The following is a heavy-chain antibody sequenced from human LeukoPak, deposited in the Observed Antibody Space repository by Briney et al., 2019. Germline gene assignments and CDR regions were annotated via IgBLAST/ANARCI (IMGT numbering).Heavy chain of an antibody. CDR3: ARDRVPTYYYDSSGLNWFDP. V-gene: IGHV3-21*01. CDR2: ITRSSSYI. Sequence: GGSLRLSCAASGFTFSSYSMNWVRQAPGKGLEWVSSITRSSSYIYYADSVKGRFTISRDNAKNSLYLQMNSLRAEDTAVYYCARDRVPTYYYDSSGLNWFDPWGQGTLVTVSS. CDR1: GFTFSSYS. D-gene: IGHD3-22*01. J-gene: IGHJ5*02.